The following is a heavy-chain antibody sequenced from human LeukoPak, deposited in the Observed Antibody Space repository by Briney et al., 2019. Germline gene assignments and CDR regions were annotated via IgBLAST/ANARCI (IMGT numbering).Heavy chain of an antibody. Sequence: ASVKVSCKASGYTFTSYGISWVRQAPGQGLEWMGWISAYNGNTNYAQKLQGRVTMTTDTSTSTAYMELRSLRSDDTAVYYRARVFPMIVASWVDYWGQGTLVTVSS. CDR1: GYTFTSYG. V-gene: IGHV1-18*01. CDR2: ISAYNGNT. CDR3: ARVFPMIVASWVDY. J-gene: IGHJ4*02. D-gene: IGHD3-22*01.